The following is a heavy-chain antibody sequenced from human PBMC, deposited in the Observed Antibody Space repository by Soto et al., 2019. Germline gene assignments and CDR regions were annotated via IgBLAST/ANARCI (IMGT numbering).Heavy chain of an antibody. CDR3: ARHEGWTGPDQ. J-gene: IGHJ5*02. Sequence: QVHLQESGPGLVKPSETLSLTCAVSGASIGSGGWWSWVRQPPGKGLEWIAEIFHDGNTNYSPSLKSRVTISVAKSQNQFSLYVYSVTAADTAVYYCARHEGWTGPDQWGQGTLVTVSS. CDR1: GASIGSGGW. D-gene: IGHD2-8*02. V-gene: IGHV4-4*02. CDR2: IFHDGNT.